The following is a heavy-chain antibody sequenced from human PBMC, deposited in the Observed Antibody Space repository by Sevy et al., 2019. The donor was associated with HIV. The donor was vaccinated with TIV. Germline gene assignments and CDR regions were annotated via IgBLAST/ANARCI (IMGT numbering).Heavy chain of an antibody. Sequence: GGSLRLSCAASGFTFSSYGMHWVRQAPGKGLEWVAVIWYDGSNKYYADSVKGRFTISRDNSKNTLYLQMNSLRAEDTAAYYCAREAGVVAYYYSYGMDVWGQGTTVTVSS. D-gene: IGHD2-15*01. V-gene: IGHV3-33*01. CDR1: GFTFSSYG. CDR3: AREAGVVAYYYSYGMDV. J-gene: IGHJ6*02. CDR2: IWYDGSNK.